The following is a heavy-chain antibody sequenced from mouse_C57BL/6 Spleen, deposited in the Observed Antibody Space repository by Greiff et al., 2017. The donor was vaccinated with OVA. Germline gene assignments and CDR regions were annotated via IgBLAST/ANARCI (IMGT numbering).Heavy chain of an antibody. V-gene: IGHV1-61*01. CDR3: ARYGYSNPYAMDY. D-gene: IGHD2-5*01. CDR1: GYTFTSYW. CDR2: IYPSDSET. Sequence: QVQLQQSGAELVRPGSSVKLSCKASGYTFTSYWMDWVKQRPGQGLEWIGNIYPSDSETHYNQKFKDKATLTVDKSSSTAYMQLSSLTSEDSAVYYCARYGYSNPYAMDYWGQGTSVTVSS. J-gene: IGHJ4*01.